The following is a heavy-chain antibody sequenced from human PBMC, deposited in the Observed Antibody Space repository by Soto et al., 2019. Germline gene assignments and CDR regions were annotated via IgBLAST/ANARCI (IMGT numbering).Heavy chain of an antibody. J-gene: IGHJ4*02. Sequence: SETPSLTCTVSGGSISSSSYYWGWIRQPPGKGLEWIGSIYYSGSTYYNPSLKSRVTISVDTSKNQFSLKLSSVTAADTAVYYCARRSDIGVVPAATDGEIYFDYWGQGTLVTVSS. CDR1: GGSISSSSYY. CDR3: ARRSDIGVVPAATDGEIYFDY. V-gene: IGHV4-39*01. CDR2: IYYSGST. D-gene: IGHD2-2*01.